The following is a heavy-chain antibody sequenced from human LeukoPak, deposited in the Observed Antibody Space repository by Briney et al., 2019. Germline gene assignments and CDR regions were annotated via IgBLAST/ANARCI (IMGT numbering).Heavy chain of an antibody. CDR2: INPNSGGT. V-gene: IGHV1-2*02. D-gene: IGHD3-10*01. CDR1: GYTFTSYY. J-gene: IGHJ5*02. CDR3: ARDRKVRGVIPMNWFDP. Sequence: ASVKGSCRTSGYTFTSYYMHWVRQAPGQGLEWMGWINPNSGGTNYAQKFQGRVTMTRDTSISTAYMELSRLRSDDTAVYYCARDRKVRGVIPMNWFDPWGQGTLVTVSS.